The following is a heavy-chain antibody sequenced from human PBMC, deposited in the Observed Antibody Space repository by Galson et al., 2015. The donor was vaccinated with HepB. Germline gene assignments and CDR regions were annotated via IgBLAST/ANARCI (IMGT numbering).Heavy chain of an antibody. J-gene: IGHJ6*02. CDR1: GGTFSSYT. Sequence: SVKVSCKASGGTFSSYTISWVRQAPGQGLEWMGRIIPILGIANYAQKFQGRVTITADKSTSAAYMELSSLRSEDTAVYYCARNYYDSSGYSKYGMDVWGQGTTVTVSS. V-gene: IGHV1-69*02. CDR3: ARNYYDSSGYSKYGMDV. CDR2: IIPILGIA. D-gene: IGHD3-22*01.